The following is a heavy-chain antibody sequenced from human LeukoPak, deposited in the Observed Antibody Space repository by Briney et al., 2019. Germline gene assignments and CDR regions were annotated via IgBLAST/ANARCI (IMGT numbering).Heavy chain of an antibody. CDR3: ARTIVVVTAIPGNWFDP. Sequence: SETLSLTCTVSGGPISSYYWSWIRQPPGKGLEWIGYIYYSGSTNYNPSLKSRVTISVDTSKNQFSLKLSSVTAADTAVYYCARTIVVVTAIPGNWFDPWGQGTLVTVSS. CDR2: IYYSGST. D-gene: IGHD2-21*02. J-gene: IGHJ5*02. CDR1: GGPISSYY. V-gene: IGHV4-59*08.